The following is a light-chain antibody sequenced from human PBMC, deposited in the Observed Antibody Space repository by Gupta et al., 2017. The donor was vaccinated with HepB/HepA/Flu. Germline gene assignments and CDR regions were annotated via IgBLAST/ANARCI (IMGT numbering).Light chain of an antibody. CDR1: LGISRW. Sequence: IHLTHPPSSVSASVGDRVNITCLPLLGISRWLTWYQQKPGQAPKLLIYAASRWKTGVPSRFGGSGSGTDFTLTISSLQPEDFANYYCQQYYTFPITFGQGTQVEI. V-gene: IGKV1-12*01. J-gene: IGKJ5*01. CDR2: AAS. CDR3: QQYYTFPIT.